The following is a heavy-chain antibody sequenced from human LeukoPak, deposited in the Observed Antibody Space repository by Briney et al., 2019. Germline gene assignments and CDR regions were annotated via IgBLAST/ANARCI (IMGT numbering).Heavy chain of an antibody. V-gene: IGHV3-53*01. D-gene: IGHD3-10*01. Sequence: PGGSLRLSCAASGFTVSSNYMSWVRQAPGKGLEWVSVIYSGGSTYYADSVKGRFTIFRDNSKNTLYLQMNSLRAEDTAVYYCAKPLARGYFDNWGQGALVTVSS. J-gene: IGHJ4*02. CDR2: IYSGGST. CDR3: AKPLARGYFDN. CDR1: GFTVSSNY.